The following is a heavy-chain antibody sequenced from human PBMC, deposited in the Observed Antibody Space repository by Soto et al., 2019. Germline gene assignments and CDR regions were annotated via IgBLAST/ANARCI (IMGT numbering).Heavy chain of an antibody. CDR2: ISGSGAST. V-gene: IGHV3-23*01. J-gene: IGHJ4*02. CDR3: AKDLHQVTGAWFDY. Sequence: EVQLLESGGGSVQPGGSLRLSCVVSGLTFSSYAMSWVRQAPGKGLEWVSGISGSGASTYYADSVKGRFTISRDSSKNTLYLQMNSLRAEDTAVYHCAKDLHQVTGAWFDYWGQGTRVTVSS. CDR1: GLTFSSYA. D-gene: IGHD2-21*02.